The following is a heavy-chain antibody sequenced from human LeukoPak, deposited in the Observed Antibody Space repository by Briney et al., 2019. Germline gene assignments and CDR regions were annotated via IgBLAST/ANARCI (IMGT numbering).Heavy chain of an antibody. J-gene: IGHJ6*03. CDR2: MNPNSGNT. D-gene: IGHD5-18*01. CDR1: GYTFTSYD. V-gene: IGHV1-8*01. CDR3: ARDSLNNYYYYYYMDV. Sequence: ASVKVSCKASGYTFTSYDINWVRQATGQGLEWMGWMNPNSGNTGYAQKFQGRVTMTRNTSISTAYMELCSLRSEDTAVYYCARDSLNNYYYYYYMDVWGKGTTVTVSS.